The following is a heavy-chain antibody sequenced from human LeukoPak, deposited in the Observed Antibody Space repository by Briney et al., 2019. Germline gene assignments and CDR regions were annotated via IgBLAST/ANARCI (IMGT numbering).Heavy chain of an antibody. D-gene: IGHD3-3*01. Sequence: EGSLRLSCVASGFTFGKYWMSWVRQAPGKGLEWVANIKLDGSEKNYVDSVKGRFTISRDNTKNSLYLQMNSLRVEDTAVFYCARDQYDTWSRRGNFDSWGQGTLVTVSS. CDR3: ARDQYDTWSRRGNFDS. V-gene: IGHV3-7*03. CDR1: GFTFGKYW. J-gene: IGHJ4*02. CDR2: IKLDGSEK.